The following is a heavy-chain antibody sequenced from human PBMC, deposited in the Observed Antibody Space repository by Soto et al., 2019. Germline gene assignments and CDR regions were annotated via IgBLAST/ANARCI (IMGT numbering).Heavy chain of an antibody. D-gene: IGHD2-8*01. CDR1: GFTFGDYW. V-gene: IGHV3-7*03. J-gene: IGHJ4*02. CDR2: LKRDGRER. CDR3: ARDVYEILGRVVRRLDS. Sequence: GGSLRLSCAASGFTFGDYWMTWVRQAPGKGLEWVADLKRDGRERYYVDSVKGRFSVSRDNAKNSLYLQMNNLRPEDTAVYYCARDVYEILGRVVRRLDSWGQGTLVTVSS.